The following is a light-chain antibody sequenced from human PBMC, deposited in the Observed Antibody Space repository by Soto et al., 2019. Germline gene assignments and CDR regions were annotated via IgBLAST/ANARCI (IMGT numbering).Light chain of an antibody. Sequence: QMTQSPSSLSASVGDRVTITCRASQRVSNYLNWYQKKPGKAPNLLVYAASNLQSGVPSRFSGSGSGTDFTLTISSLQPEDFVTYYCQQGYSSPPTFGQGTRVDNK. V-gene: IGKV1-39*01. CDR3: QQGYSSPPT. CDR2: AAS. CDR1: QRVSNY. J-gene: IGKJ5*01.